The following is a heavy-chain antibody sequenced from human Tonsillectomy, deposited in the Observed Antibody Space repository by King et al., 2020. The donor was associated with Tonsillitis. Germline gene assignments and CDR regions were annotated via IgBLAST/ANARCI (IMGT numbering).Heavy chain of an antibody. Sequence: VPLQESGPGLVKPSETLSLTCTVSGGSISRYYWSWIRQPPGKGLEWIGYIYYSGSTNYNPSLQSRVTISVDTPKNQFSLRLSSVTAADTAVYYCAREMATTWGGFDFWGQGTLVTVSS. D-gene: IGHD5-24*01. CDR1: GGSISRYY. CDR3: AREMATTWGGFDF. V-gene: IGHV4-59*01. J-gene: IGHJ4*02. CDR2: IYYSGST.